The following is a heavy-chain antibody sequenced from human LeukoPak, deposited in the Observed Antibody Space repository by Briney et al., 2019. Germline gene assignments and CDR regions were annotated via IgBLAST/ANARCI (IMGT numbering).Heavy chain of an antibody. D-gene: IGHD2-2*01. CDR3: AKGYCSGTSCYSGLD. Sequence: GGSLRLSCVASAFTFSSYGMHWVRRAPGKGLEWVAFIRYDGSNKYYADSVKGRFTISRDNSKNTLSLQMNSLRPEDTAVYYCAKGYCSGTSCYSGLDWGQGTLVTVSS. CDR2: IRYDGSNK. J-gene: IGHJ4*02. CDR1: AFTFSSYG. V-gene: IGHV3-30*02.